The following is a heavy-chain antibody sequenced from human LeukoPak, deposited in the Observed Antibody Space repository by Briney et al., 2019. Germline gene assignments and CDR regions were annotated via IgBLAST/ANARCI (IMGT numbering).Heavy chain of an antibody. V-gene: IGHV4-30-2*01. J-gene: IGHJ4*02. CDR3: ARGYGDYDYFDY. D-gene: IGHD4-17*01. CDR2: IYHSGST. CDR1: GGSISSGGHS. Sequence: SETLSLTCAVSGGSISSGGHSWSWIRQPPGKGLEWIGYIYHSGSTYYNPSLKSRVTISVDRSKNQFSLKLSSVTAADTAVYYCARGYGDYDYFDYWGQGTLVTVSS.